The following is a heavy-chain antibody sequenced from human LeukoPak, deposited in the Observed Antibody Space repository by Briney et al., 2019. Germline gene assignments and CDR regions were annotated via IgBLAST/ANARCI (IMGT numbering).Heavy chain of an antibody. CDR1: GFTFSSYA. CDR2: ISYDGSNK. CDR3: ARVPYYDSSGSFY. D-gene: IGHD3-22*01. J-gene: IGHJ4*02. V-gene: IGHV3-30-3*01. Sequence: GGSLRLSCAASGFTFSSYAMHWVRQAPGKGLEWVAVISYDGSNKYYADSVKGRFTISRDNSKNTLYLQMNSLRAEDAAVYYCARVPYYDSSGSFYWGQGTLVTVSS.